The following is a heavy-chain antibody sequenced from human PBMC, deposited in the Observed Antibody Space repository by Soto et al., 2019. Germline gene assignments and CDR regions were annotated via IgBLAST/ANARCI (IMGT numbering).Heavy chain of an antibody. CDR2: IYNNGRT. CDR1: GGSISSGGYY. D-gene: IGHD2-2*01. V-gene: IGHV4-61*03. J-gene: IGHJ4*02. Sequence: KTSETLSLTCTVSGGSISSGGYYWSWIRQPPGRGLEWIGYIYNNGRTDYNPSLKSRVTISVDTSKNHFSLKLSSVTPADTAVYYCARARFCTSTSCYHYFDFWGQGTLVTVSS. CDR3: ARARFCTSTSCYHYFDF.